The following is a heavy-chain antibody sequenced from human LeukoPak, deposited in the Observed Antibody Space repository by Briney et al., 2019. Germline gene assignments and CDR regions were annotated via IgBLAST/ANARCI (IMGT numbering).Heavy chain of an antibody. D-gene: IGHD6-25*01. CDR2: IYYSGST. V-gene: IGHV4-31*03. CDR1: GGSISSGGYY. CDR3: ARVESFAATPYFFDY. Sequence: PSETLSLTCTVSGGSISSGGYYWSWIRQHPGKGLKWIGYIYYSGSTYYNSSLESRVTISVDTSKNQFSLRLSSVTAADTAVYYCARVESFAATPYFFDYWGQGTLVTVSS. J-gene: IGHJ4*02.